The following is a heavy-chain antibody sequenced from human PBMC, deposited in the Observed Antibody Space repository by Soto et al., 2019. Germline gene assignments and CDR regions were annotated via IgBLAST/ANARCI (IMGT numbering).Heavy chain of an antibody. V-gene: IGHV3-23*01. CDR2: ISGSGGNT. J-gene: IGHJ4*02. Sequence: EVQLLESGGGLVQPGGSLRLSCAASGFTFSSYAMSWVRQAPGKGLEWVSAISGSGGNTYYADSVKGRFTSSRDNSKNTRYRQMNSLSAEDTAVYYCAKDAEYCSSLFYFAYWGQGTLVTVSS. D-gene: IGHD6-6*01. CDR3: AKDAEYCSSLFYFAY. CDR1: GFTFSSYA.